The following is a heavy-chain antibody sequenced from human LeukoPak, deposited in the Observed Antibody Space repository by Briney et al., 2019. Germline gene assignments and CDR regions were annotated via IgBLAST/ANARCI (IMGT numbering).Heavy chain of an antibody. CDR3: AKGGRDDYGRYYFDY. CDR1: GYTFTSYG. D-gene: IGHD4-17*01. J-gene: IGHJ4*02. Sequence: GASVKVSCKASGYTFTSYGISWVRQAPGQGLEWMGWISAYNGNTNYAQKLQGRVTMTTDTSTSTAYMELRSLRAEDTAVYYCAKGGRDDYGRYYFDYWSQGTLVTVSS. CDR2: ISAYNGNT. V-gene: IGHV1-18*01.